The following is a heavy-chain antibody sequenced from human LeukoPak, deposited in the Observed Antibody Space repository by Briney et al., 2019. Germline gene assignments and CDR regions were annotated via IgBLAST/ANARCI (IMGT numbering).Heavy chain of an antibody. J-gene: IGHJ5*02. CDR1: GYTFTSCG. D-gene: IGHD3-10*01. CDR2: INPNSGGT. Sequence: ASVKVSCKASGYTFTSCGISWVRQAPGQGLEWMGWINPNSGGTNYAQKFQGRVTMTRDTSISTAYMELSRLRSDDTAVYYCARGIWFGTTNWFDPWGQGTLVTVSS. V-gene: IGHV1-2*02. CDR3: ARGIWFGTTNWFDP.